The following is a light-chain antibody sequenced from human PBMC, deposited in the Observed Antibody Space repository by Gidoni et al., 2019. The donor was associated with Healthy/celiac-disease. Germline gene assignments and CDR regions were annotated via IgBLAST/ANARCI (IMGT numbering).Light chain of an antibody. V-gene: IGKV3-20*01. CDR1: QSVSSSY. J-gene: IGKJ1*01. Sequence: EIVLTQSPGTLSLSPGERATLSCRASQSVSSSYLAWYQPKPGQAPRLLIYGASSRATGIPDRFSGSGSGTDFTLTISRLEPEDFAVYYCQQYGSSPTFXXXTKVEIK. CDR3: QQYGSSPT. CDR2: GAS.